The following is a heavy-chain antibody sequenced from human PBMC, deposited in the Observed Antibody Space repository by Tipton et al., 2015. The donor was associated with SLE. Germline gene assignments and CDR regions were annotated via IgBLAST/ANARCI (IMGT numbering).Heavy chain of an antibody. CDR1: GFIFGDYA. Sequence: SLRLSCAASGFIFGDYAMHWVRQAPGKGLEWVSGISWNSGDIGYADSVKGRFTITRDNAKNTLYLQMNSLGAEDTAVYNCAKDMVATILGPFDYWGQGTLVTVSS. J-gene: IGHJ4*02. V-gene: IGHV3-9*01. D-gene: IGHD5-12*01. CDR2: ISWNSGDI. CDR3: AKDMVATILGPFDY.